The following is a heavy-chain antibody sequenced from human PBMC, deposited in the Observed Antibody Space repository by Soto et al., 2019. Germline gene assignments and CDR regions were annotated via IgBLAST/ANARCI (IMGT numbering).Heavy chain of an antibody. CDR2: IRDKVNKYAT. J-gene: IGHJ6*02. CDR3: GYDFWSGYYSVGQTSGMDV. V-gene: IGHV3-73*02. Sequence: EVQLVESGGGLVQPGGSLKLSCAASGFTFSGSAIHWVRQASGKGLEWVGRIRDKVNKYATAYAASVTGRFTISRDDSKPMAYLQMNSLKTDDTAVYYCGYDFWSGYYSVGQTSGMDVWGQGTTVTVSS. D-gene: IGHD3-3*01. CDR1: GFTFSGSA.